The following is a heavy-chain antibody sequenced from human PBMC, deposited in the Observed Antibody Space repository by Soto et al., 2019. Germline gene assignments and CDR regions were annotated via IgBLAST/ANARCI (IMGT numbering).Heavy chain of an antibody. J-gene: IGHJ6*02. CDR2: IYTSGST. V-gene: IGHV4-4*07. D-gene: IGHD3-3*01. CDR3: ARDPSCYDFWSWGCYYYGMDV. Sequence: PSETLSLTCTVSGGAISSYYWSWIRQPAGKGLEWIGRIYTSGSTNDNPSLKSRVTMSVDTAKNQFSRKRSSVTAADTAVYYCARDPSCYDFWSWGCYYYGMDVWGQGTTVTVSS. CDR1: GGAISSYY.